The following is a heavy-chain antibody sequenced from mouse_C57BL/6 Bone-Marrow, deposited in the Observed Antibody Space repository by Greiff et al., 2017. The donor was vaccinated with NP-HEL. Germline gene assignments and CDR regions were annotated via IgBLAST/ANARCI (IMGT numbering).Heavy chain of an antibody. Sequence: VQLQQPGAELVRPGSSVKLSCKASGYTFTSYWMHWVKQRPIQGLEWIGNIDPSDSETHYNQKFKDKATLTVDKSSSTAYMQLSSLTSEDSAVYYCARGVYYGSSYYIDYWGQGTTLTVSS. D-gene: IGHD1-1*01. CDR1: GYTFTSYW. J-gene: IGHJ2*01. CDR2: IDPSDSET. V-gene: IGHV1-52*01. CDR3: ARGVYYGSSYYIDY.